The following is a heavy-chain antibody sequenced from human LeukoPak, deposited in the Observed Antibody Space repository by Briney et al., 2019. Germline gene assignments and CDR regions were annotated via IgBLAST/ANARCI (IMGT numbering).Heavy chain of an antibody. CDR1: GFTFSSYG. V-gene: IGHV3-30*18. CDR2: ISYDGSNK. J-gene: IGHJ4*02. CDR3: AKTDYGDPGIDY. Sequence: GGSLRLSCAASGFTFSSYGMHWVRQAPGKGLEWVAVISYDGSNKYYADSVKGRFTISRDNSKNTLYLQMNSLRAEDTAVYYCAKTDYGDPGIDYWGQGTLVTVSS. D-gene: IGHD4-17*01.